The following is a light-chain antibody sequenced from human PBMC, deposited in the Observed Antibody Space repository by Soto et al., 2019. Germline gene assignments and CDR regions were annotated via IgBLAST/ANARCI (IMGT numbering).Light chain of an antibody. CDR3: QQSYSTPWT. Sequence: DIQMTQSPSSLSASVGDRVTITCRASQTISKSLNWYRQKPGKAPMLLMYTATSLQSGVPSRFSGSGSGTEFTLTISSLQPGDFATFYCQQSYSTPWTFGQGTKVEIK. V-gene: IGKV1-39*01. CDR1: QTISKS. CDR2: TAT. J-gene: IGKJ1*01.